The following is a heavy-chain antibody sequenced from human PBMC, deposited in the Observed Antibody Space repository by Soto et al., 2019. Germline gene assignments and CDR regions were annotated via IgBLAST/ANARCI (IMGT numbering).Heavy chain of an antibody. Sequence: GGSLRLSCAASGFTFSSYWMSWVRQAPGKGLEWVANIKQDGSEKYYVDSVKGRFTISRDNAKNSLYLQMNSLRAEDTAVYYCARDRLVVPAAMGNYYYYMDVWGKGTKVTVSS. V-gene: IGHV3-7*01. J-gene: IGHJ6*03. CDR1: GFTFSSYW. CDR2: IKQDGSEK. CDR3: ARDRLVVPAAMGNYYYYMDV. D-gene: IGHD2-2*01.